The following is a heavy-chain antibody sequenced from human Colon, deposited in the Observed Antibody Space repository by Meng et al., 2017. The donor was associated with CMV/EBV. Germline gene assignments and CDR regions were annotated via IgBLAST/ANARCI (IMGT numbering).Heavy chain of an antibody. J-gene: IGHJ5*01. CDR2: VNGGGSS. D-gene: IGHD2-21*01. CDR3: ARGMVAIAPWFDA. V-gene: IGHV4-34*01. CDR1: GGSFSGYH. Sequence: CTLAGGSFSGYHWHWFRQTPQRGLEWIGHVNGGGSSDSNPSLKSRVTISLDTSKNQFSLRLTSVTVADTGVYYCARGMVAIAPWFDAWGHGTLVTVSS.